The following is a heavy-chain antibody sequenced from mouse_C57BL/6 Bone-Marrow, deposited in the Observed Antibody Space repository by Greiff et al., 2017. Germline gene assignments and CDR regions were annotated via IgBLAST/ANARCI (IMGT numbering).Heavy chain of an antibody. J-gene: IGHJ3*01. D-gene: IGHD2-12*01. CDR1: GYTFTNYY. V-gene: IGHV1-19*01. Sequence: VHVKQSGPVLVKPGASVKMSCKASGYTFTNYYMNWVKQSHGKSLEWIGVINPYNGGTSYNQKFKGKATLTVDKSSSTAYMELNSLTSEDSAVYYCARGRGFYDWFAYWGQGTLVTVSA. CDR2: INPYNGGT. CDR3: ARGRGFYDWFAY.